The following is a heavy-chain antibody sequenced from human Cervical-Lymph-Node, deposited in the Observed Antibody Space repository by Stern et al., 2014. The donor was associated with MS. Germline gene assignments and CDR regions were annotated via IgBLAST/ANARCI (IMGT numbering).Heavy chain of an antibody. CDR3: ARWAYSSGWYNWFDP. Sequence: QLVESGPGLVKPSETLSLTCTVSGGSISSSSYYWGWIRQPPGKGLEWIGSIYYSGSTYYNPSLKSRVTISVDTSKNQFSLTLSSVTAADTAVYYCARWAYSSGWYNWFDPWGQGTLVTVSS. CDR2: IYYSGST. CDR1: GGSISSSSYY. J-gene: IGHJ5*02. D-gene: IGHD3-22*01. V-gene: IGHV4-39*01.